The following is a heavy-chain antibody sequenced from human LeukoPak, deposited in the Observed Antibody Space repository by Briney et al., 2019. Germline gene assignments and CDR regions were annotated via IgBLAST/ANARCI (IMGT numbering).Heavy chain of an antibody. Sequence: ASVKVSCKASGYTFTSYYMHWVRQAPGQGLEWMGIINPSGGSTSYAQKFQGRVTITADESTSTAYMELSSLRSEDTAVYYCARRNLYCSGGSCYSHYYYYGMDVWGQGTTVTVSS. D-gene: IGHD2-15*01. V-gene: IGHV1-46*01. CDR1: GYTFTSYY. CDR3: ARRNLYCSGGSCYSHYYYYGMDV. CDR2: INPSGGST. J-gene: IGHJ6*02.